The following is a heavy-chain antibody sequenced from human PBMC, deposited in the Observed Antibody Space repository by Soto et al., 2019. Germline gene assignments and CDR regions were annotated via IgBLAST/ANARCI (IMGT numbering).Heavy chain of an antibody. J-gene: IGHJ4*02. Sequence: EVQLLESGGGLVQPGGSLRLSCAASGFSFTNHAMSWVRQAPGKELEWVSAISIRGERTYYADSVKGRFTISRDNSRNTLYLHMYSLRAEDTAVYFCAQNGGSGTCYAFDYWGQGTLVTVSS. D-gene: IGHD3-10*01. CDR1: GFSFTNHA. CDR3: AQNGGSGTCYAFDY. V-gene: IGHV3-23*01. CDR2: ISIRGERT.